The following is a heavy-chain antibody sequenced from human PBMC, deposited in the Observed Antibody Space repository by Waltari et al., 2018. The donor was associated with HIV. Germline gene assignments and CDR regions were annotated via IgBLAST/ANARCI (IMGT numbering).Heavy chain of an antibody. CDR3: ATSGHGGPYYYYGLDV. D-gene: IGHD5-12*01. CDR1: GDTLSEFS. CDR2: FDPEDGET. V-gene: IGHV1-24*01. J-gene: IGHJ6*02. Sequence: QVHLVQSGAAVKEPGSSVKVPCTLSGDTLSEFSIHRVRQAPGKGREWMGGFDPEDGETIHAQKFQDRVTMTEDTSTDTAYMELSSLTSEDTAVYFCATSGHGGPYYYYGLDVWGQGTTVTVSS.